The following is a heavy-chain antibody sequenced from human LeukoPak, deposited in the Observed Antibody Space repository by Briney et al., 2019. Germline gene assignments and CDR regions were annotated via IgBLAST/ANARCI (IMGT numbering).Heavy chain of an antibody. CDR1: GYTFTSYG. Sequence: ASVKVSCKASGYTFTSYGISWVRQAPGQGLEWMGWISAYNGNTNYAQKLQGRVTMTTDTSTSTAYMELRSLRSDDTAVYYCARVFSCSGGSCYLIDYWGQGTLVTVSS. CDR2: ISAYNGNT. D-gene: IGHD2-15*01. J-gene: IGHJ4*02. CDR3: ARVFSCSGGSCYLIDY. V-gene: IGHV1-18*01.